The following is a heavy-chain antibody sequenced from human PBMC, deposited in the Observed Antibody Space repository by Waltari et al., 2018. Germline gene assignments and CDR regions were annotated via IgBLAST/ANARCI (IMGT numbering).Heavy chain of an antibody. J-gene: IGHJ4*02. CDR1: AFTFSDSW. Sequence: EVHLVESGGGLVMHGGSLRLSCAASAFTFSDSWLSWVRQAPGKGLEWVGRSRSKTDGGTTDYAAPVKGRFTISRDESKNTLYLQMNSLKTEDTAVYYCTTHPPGPDYWGQGTLVTVSS. CDR2: SRSKTDGGTT. CDR3: TTHPPGPDY. V-gene: IGHV3-15*01.